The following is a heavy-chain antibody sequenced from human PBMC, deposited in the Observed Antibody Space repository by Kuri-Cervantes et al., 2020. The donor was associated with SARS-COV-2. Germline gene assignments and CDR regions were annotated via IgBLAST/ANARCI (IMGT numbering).Heavy chain of an antibody. Sequence: GESLKISCAASGFTFSGHWIHWVRQAPGKGLVWVSRINPDGSYTNNADSVRGRFTLSRDNAKNMLFLQMNSLRAEDTAVYYCARERVIRGGAFDIWGQGTMVTVSS. J-gene: IGHJ3*02. CDR3: ARERVIRGGAFDI. V-gene: IGHV3-74*01. CDR1: GFTFSGHW. CDR2: INPDGSYT. D-gene: IGHD3-16*02.